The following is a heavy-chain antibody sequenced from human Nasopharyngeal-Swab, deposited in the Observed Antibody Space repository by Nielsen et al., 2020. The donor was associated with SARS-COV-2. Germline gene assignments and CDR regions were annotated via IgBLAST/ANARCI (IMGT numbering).Heavy chain of an antibody. D-gene: IGHD6-19*01. V-gene: IGHV2-5*02. Sequence: WIRQPPGKALEWLALLYWDDDNRYSPSLKSRIAITKDTSKNQVVLTMTNMDPVDTATYYCVHSSGWRLDYWGQGTLVTVSS. CDR2: LYWDDDN. CDR3: VHSSGWRLDY. J-gene: IGHJ4*02.